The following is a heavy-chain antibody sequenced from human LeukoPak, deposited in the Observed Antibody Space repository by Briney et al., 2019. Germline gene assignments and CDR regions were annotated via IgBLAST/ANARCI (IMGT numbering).Heavy chain of an antibody. Sequence: ASVKVSCKASEYTFTSYDINWVRQATGQGLGWMGWMNPNSGNTGYAQKFQGRVTMTRNTSISTAYMELSSLTFEDTAVYYCARGRHPGPTWISEYWGQGTLVTVSS. CDR1: EYTFTSYD. CDR2: MNPNSGNT. V-gene: IGHV1-8*01. J-gene: IGHJ4*02. CDR3: ARGRHPGPTWISEY. D-gene: IGHD5-12*01.